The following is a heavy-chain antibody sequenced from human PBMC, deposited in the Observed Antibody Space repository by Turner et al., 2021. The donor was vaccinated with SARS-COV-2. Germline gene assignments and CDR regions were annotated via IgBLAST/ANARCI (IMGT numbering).Heavy chain of an antibody. J-gene: IGHJ2*01. V-gene: IGHV1-24*01. D-gene: IGHD3-22*01. Sequence: QVQLVQSGAVVKKPGASVTVCCMVSGYTLTELSMHWVRQAPGKGLEWMGGFDPEDGETIYAQKFQGRVTMTEDTSTDTAYMELSSLRSENTAVYYCATTLVTLIGDWYFDLWGRGTLVTVSS. CDR2: FDPEDGET. CDR3: ATTLVTLIGDWYFDL. CDR1: GYTLTELS.